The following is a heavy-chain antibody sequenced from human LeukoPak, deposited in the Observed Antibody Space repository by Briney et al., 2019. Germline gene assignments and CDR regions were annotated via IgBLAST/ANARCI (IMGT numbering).Heavy chain of an antibody. Sequence: PGGSLRLSCVASGFTFSSYGMHWVRQAPGKGLEWVAFIRYDGSNKYYADSVKGRFTISRDNSKNTLYLQMNSLRAEDTAVYYCAKDAVAGNRYFDYWGQGTLVTVSS. D-gene: IGHD6-19*01. CDR3: AKDAVAGNRYFDY. J-gene: IGHJ4*02. CDR2: IRYDGSNK. V-gene: IGHV3-30*02. CDR1: GFTFSSYG.